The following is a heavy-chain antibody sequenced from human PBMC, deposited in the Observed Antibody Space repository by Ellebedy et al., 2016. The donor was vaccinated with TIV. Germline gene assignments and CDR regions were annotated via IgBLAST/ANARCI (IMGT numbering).Heavy chain of an antibody. D-gene: IGHD3-16*01. CDR1: GFSISSNY. CDR2: IYSGNKT. J-gene: IGHJ4*02. Sequence: GESLKISCEASGFSISSNYITWVRQAPGKGLQWVSVIYSGNKTHYADSVRGRFTISRDIFKNKIYLQMHGLWIEDTALCYCVRERFPMATWGQGTLVIVSS. CDR3: VRERFPMAT. V-gene: IGHV3-66*01.